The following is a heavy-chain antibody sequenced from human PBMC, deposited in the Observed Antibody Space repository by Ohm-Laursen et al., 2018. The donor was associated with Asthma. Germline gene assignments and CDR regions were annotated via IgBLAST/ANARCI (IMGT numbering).Heavy chain of an antibody. CDR1: GFTFSSYG. J-gene: IGHJ6*02. CDR3: AKDLEVGATGGGMDV. CDR2: ISYDGSNK. D-gene: IGHD1-26*01. Sequence: SLRLSCTASGFTFSSYGMHWVRQAPGKGLEWVAVISYDGSNKYYADSVKGRFTISRDNSKNTLYLQMNSLRAEDTAVYYCAKDLEVGATGGGMDVWGQGTTVTVSS. V-gene: IGHV3-30*18.